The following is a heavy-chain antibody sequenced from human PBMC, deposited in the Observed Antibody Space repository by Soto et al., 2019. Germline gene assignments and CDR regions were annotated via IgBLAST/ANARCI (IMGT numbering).Heavy chain of an antibody. CDR1: GFTFSSYG. D-gene: IGHD3-3*01. Sequence: QVQLVESGGGVVQPGRSLRLSCAASGFTFSSYGMHWVRQAPGKGLEWVAVIWYDGSNKYYADSVKGRFTISRDNSKNTRYLQRNSLRAEDRAVYYCARDGDFGRGYSNNFDYWGQGTLGTVSS. J-gene: IGHJ4*02. CDR2: IWYDGSNK. V-gene: IGHV3-33*01. CDR3: ARDGDFGRGYSNNFDY.